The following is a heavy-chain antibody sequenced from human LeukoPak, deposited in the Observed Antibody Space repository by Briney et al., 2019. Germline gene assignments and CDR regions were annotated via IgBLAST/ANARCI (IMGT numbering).Heavy chain of an antibody. Sequence: GGSLRLSCTSSGFSFSDYAMNWVRQAPGKGLEWVSCIRGNSGMRFYSDSVRGRFTISRDNSKNTVYLQMDSLRVDDTAVYFCAKDQEDRGYPSSFDFWGQGTLVTVSS. CDR3: AKDQEDRGYPSSFDF. D-gene: IGHD2-15*01. V-gene: IGHV3-23*01. CDR1: GFSFSDYA. CDR2: IRGNSGMR. J-gene: IGHJ4*02.